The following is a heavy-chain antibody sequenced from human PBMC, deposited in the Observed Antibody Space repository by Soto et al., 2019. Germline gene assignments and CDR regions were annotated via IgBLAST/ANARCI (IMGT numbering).Heavy chain of an antibody. CDR3: ARGPLILTGYLDY. D-gene: IGHD3-9*01. J-gene: IGHJ4*02. Sequence: QVQLQESGPGLVKPSQTLSLTCTVSGGSISSGDYYWSWIRQPPGKGLEWIGYIYYSGSTYYNPSLKSIVTISVDTSKNQFSLKLSSVTAADTAVYYCARGPLILTGYLDYWGQGTLVTVSS. CDR2: IYYSGST. V-gene: IGHV4-30-4*01. CDR1: GGSISSGDYY.